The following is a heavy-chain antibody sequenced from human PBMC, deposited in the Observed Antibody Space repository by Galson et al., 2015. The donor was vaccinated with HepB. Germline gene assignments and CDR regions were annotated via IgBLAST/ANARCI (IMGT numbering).Heavy chain of an antibody. CDR1: GYTFSNYG. J-gene: IGHJ4*02. CDR3: ARARSSSSPPDY. D-gene: IGHD6-6*01. Sequence: SVKVSCKVSGYTFSNYGISWVRQAPGQGLEWMGWISVYNGNTNYAQKLQGRVVMTTDTSTNTIYMELRSLRFDDTAVYYCARARSSSSPPDYWDQSTLVTVAS. V-gene: IGHV1-18*01. CDR2: ISVYNGNT.